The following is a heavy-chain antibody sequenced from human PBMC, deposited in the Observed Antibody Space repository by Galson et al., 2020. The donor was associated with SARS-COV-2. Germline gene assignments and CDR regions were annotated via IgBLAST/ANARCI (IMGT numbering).Heavy chain of an antibody. CDR3: TRDVLLWFGEFTYYYYYYYMDV. J-gene: IGHJ6*03. V-gene: IGHV3-49*04. D-gene: IGHD3-10*01. CDR1: GFTFGDYA. CDR2: IRSKAYGGTT. Sequence: GGSLRLSCTASGFTFGDYAMSWVRQAPGKGLEWVGFIRSKAYGGTTEYAASVKGRFTISRDDSKSIAYLQMNSLKTEDTAVYYCTRDVLLWFGEFTYYYYYYYMDVWGKGTTVTVSS.